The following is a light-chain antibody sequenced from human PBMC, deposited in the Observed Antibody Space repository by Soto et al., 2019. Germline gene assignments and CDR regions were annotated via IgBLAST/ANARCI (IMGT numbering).Light chain of an antibody. CDR1: QSISSW. J-gene: IGKJ1*01. CDR3: QQYNSYSWT. V-gene: IGKV1-5*01. CDR2: HAS. Sequence: DIQMTPSPSTLSASVGDRVTITCRASQSISSWLAWYQQEPGKAPKLLIYHASSLESGVPSRFRGSGSGTEFTLTISSLQPDDFAPYYCQQYNSYSWTCGQGTKVDIK.